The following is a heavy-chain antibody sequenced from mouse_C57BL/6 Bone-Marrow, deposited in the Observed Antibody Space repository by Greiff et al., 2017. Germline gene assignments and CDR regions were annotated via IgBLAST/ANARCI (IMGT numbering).Heavy chain of an antibody. CDR3: ARREVGRGFAY. Sequence: QVQLKQPGAELVKPGASVKLSCKASGYTFTSYWMHWVKQRPGQGLEWIGMIHPNSGSTNYNEKFKSKATLTVDKSSSTAYMQLSSLTSEDSAVYYCARREVGRGFAYWGQGTLVTVSA. D-gene: IGHD4-1*01. CDR1: GYTFTSYW. V-gene: IGHV1-64*01. J-gene: IGHJ3*01. CDR2: IHPNSGST.